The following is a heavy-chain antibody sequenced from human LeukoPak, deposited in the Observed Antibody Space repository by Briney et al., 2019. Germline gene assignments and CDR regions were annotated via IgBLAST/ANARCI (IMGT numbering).Heavy chain of an antibody. D-gene: IGHD3-10*01. CDR3: ARVNTMVRGVTHAIDI. Sequence: ASVKVSRKASGYAFTSYVMHWVHQAPGQRLEWMGWITADTGNTKYSEKFQGRVTITRDTSASAAYMELSSLTSEDTAVYYCARVNTMVRGVTHAIDIWGQGTMVTASS. V-gene: IGHV1-3*01. J-gene: IGHJ3*02. CDR2: ITADTGNT. CDR1: GYAFTSYV.